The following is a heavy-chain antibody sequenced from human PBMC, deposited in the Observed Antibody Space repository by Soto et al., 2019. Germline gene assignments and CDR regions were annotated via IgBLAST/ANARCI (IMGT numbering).Heavy chain of an antibody. CDR2: IDPSDSYT. CDR3: ARVVQYCSSTSCPGGFDP. Sequence: GESLKISCKGSGYSVTSYWISWVRQMPGKGLEWMGRIDPSDSYTNYSPSFQGHVTISADKSISTAYLQWSSLKASDTAMYYCARVVQYCSSTSCPGGFDPWGQGTLVTVSS. CDR1: GYSVTSYW. V-gene: IGHV5-10-1*01. D-gene: IGHD2-2*01. J-gene: IGHJ5*02.